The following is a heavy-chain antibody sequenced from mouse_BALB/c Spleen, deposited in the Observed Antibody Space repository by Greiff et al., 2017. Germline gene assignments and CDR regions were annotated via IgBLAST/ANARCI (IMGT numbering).Heavy chain of an antibody. CDR3: TRSRGKGYFDY. CDR1: GYTFTDYE. Sequence: QVQLQQSGAELVRPGASVTLSCKASGYTFTDYEMHWVKQTPVHGLEWIGAIDPETGGTAYNQKFKGKATLTADKSSSTAYMELRSLTSEDSAVYYCTRSRGKGYFDYWGQGTTLTVSS. D-gene: IGHD2-1*01. CDR2: IDPETGGT. J-gene: IGHJ2*01. V-gene: IGHV1-15*01.